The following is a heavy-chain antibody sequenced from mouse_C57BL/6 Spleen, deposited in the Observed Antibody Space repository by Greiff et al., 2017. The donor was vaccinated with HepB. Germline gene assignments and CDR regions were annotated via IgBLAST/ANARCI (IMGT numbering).Heavy chain of an antibody. V-gene: IGHV1-82*01. Sequence: VQLQQSGPELVQPGASVKISCKASGSAFGSSWMNWVKQRPGKGLEWIGRIYPGDGDTNYNGKFQGQATLTADNSSSTDDMPLSILTSEDAAVYFGARARVYYGRSGDWYFDVWGTGTTVTVSS. D-gene: IGHD1-1*01. CDR2: IYPGDGDT. CDR1: GSAFGSSW. J-gene: IGHJ1*03. CDR3: ARARVYYGRSGDWYFDV.